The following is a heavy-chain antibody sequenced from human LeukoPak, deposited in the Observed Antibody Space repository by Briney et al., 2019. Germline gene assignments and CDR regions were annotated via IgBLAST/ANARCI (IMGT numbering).Heavy chain of an antibody. CDR2: ISSSSSTI. Sequence: GGSLRLSCAASGFTFSSYSMNWVRQAPGKGLEWVSYISSSSSTIYYADSVKGRFTISRDNAKNSLYLQMNSLRAEDTAVYYCARVDYYGSGSYRGMDVWGQGTTVTVSS. J-gene: IGHJ6*02. V-gene: IGHV3-48*04. CDR3: ARVDYYGSGSYRGMDV. D-gene: IGHD3-10*01. CDR1: GFTFSSYS.